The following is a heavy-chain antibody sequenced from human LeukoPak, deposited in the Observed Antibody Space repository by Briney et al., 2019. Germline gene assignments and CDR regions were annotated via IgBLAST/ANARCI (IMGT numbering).Heavy chain of an antibody. J-gene: IGHJ4*02. Sequence: GASVKVSCKASGGTFSSYAISWVRQAPGQGLEWMGGIIPIFGTANYAQKFQGRVTITADESTSTVHMELSSLRSEDTAVYYCARGQNKCLGHWGQGTLVTVSS. CDR2: IIPIFGTA. V-gene: IGHV1-69*13. CDR3: ARGQNKCLGH. CDR1: GGTFSSYA. D-gene: IGHD2/OR15-2a*01.